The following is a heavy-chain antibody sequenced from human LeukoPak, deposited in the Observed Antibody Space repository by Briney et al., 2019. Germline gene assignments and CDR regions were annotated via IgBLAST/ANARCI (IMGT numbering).Heavy chain of an antibody. CDR2: ISGSGGST. Sequence: GGSLRLSCAASGFTFSSYAMSWVRQAPGKGLEWVSAISGSGGSTYYADSVKGRFTISRDNSKNTLYLQMNSLRAEDTAVYYCAKGQDSTGWYTRIFDSWGQGTLVTVSS. CDR1: GFTFSSYA. D-gene: IGHD6-13*01. CDR3: AKGQDSTGWYTRIFDS. J-gene: IGHJ4*02. V-gene: IGHV3-23*01.